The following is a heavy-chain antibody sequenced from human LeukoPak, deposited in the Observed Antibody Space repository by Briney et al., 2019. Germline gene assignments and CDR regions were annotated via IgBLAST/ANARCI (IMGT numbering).Heavy chain of an antibody. Sequence: GASVKVSCKVSGYTLTELSMHWVRQAPGKGLEWMGGFDPEDGETIYAQKFQGRVTMTEDTSTDTAYMELRSLRSDDTAMYYCARHAWRAFDLWGQGTVVTVSS. CDR2: FDPEDGET. V-gene: IGHV1-24*01. CDR3: ARHAWRAFDL. J-gene: IGHJ3*01. CDR1: GYTLTELS.